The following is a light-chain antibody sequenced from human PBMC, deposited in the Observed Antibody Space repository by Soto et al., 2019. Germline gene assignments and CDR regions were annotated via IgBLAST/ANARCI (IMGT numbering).Light chain of an antibody. V-gene: IGKV1-6*02. Sequence: AIQMTQSPSSLAGSVGDRLTITCRASQDIGNDLGWYQQKPGKAPKLLIYAASSLQSGDSSRFSGSGSGTEFTLTISSLQPEDFATYYCLQVFNFPRAFGQGTKV. CDR1: QDIGND. CDR3: LQVFNFPRA. CDR2: AAS. J-gene: IGKJ1*01.